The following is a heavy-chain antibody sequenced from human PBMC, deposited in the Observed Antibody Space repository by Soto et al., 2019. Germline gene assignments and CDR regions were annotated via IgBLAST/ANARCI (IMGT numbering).Heavy chain of an antibody. CDR3: ARDRSIAVAGSYWYFDL. Sequence: SVKVSCKASGGTFSSYAISWVRQAPGQGLEWMGGIIPIFGTANYAQKFQGRVTITADKSTSTAYMELSSLRSEDTAVYYCARDRSIAVAGSYWYFDLWGRGTLVTVSS. CDR2: IIPIFGTA. CDR1: GGTFSSYA. D-gene: IGHD6-19*01. V-gene: IGHV1-69*06. J-gene: IGHJ2*01.